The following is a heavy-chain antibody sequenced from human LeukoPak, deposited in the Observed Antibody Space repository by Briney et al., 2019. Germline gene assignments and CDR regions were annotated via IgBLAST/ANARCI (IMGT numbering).Heavy chain of an antibody. D-gene: IGHD3/OR15-3a*01. CDR3: ARWGASGLALIYYYGMDV. Sequence: GASVKVSCKASGYTFSRYYMHWVRQAPGQGLEWMGIINPSGGSTSYAQKFQGRVTMTRDTSTRIVYMELSSLRSEDTAVYYCARWGASGLALIYYYGMDVWGQGTKVTVSS. CDR1: GYTFSRYY. CDR2: INPSGGST. V-gene: IGHV1-46*01. J-gene: IGHJ6*02.